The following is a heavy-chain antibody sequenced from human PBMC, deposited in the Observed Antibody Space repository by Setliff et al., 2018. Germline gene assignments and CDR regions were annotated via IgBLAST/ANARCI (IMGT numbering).Heavy chain of an antibody. CDR3: ARGGGRIRQLGATGVHTFDI. CDR2: IYTRGST. D-gene: IGHD1-1*01. CDR1: GGSISSYY. J-gene: IGHJ3*02. Sequence: LSLTCSVSGGSISSYYWSWIRQPPGKGLEWIGYIYTRGSTNYNPSLRSRVTISVDTAKKQFSLKLNSVTAADTAIYYCARGGGRIRQLGATGVHTFDIWGQGTMVTVSS. V-gene: IGHV4-4*08.